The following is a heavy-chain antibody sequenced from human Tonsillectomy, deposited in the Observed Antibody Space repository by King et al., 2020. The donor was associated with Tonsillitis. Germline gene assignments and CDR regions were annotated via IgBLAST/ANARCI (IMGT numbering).Heavy chain of an antibody. CDR3: ARYYGSGKIRGEWYFDL. CDR1: GGSISSYY. J-gene: IGHJ2*01. Sequence: QLQESGPGLVKPSETLSLTCTVSGGSISSYYWSWIRQPPGKGLEWIGYIYYSGSTNYNPSLKSRVTISVDTSKNQFSLKLSSVTAADTAVYYCARYYGSGKIRGEWYFDLWGRGTLVTVSS. CDR2: IYYSGST. D-gene: IGHD3-10*01. V-gene: IGHV4-59*08.